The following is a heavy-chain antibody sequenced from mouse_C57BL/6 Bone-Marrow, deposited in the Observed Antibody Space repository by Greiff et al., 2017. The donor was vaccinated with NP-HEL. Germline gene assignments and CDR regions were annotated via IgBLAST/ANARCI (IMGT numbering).Heavy chain of an antibody. CDR1: GYTFTSYW. V-gene: IGHV1-69*01. D-gene: IGHD1-1*01. CDR2: IDPSDSYT. J-gene: IGHJ4*01. CDR3: ARRAVVPYAMDY. Sequence: VKLQQPGAELVMPGASVKLSCKASGYTFTSYWMHWVKQRPGQGLEWIGEIDPSDSYTNYNQKFKGKSTLTVDKSSSTAYMQLSSLTSEDSAVYYCARRAVVPYAMDYWGQGTSVTVSS.